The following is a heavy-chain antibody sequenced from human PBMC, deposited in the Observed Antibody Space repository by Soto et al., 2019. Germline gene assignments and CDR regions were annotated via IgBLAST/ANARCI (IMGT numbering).Heavy chain of an antibody. CDR3: ARDDAGRKAGFDY. CDR2: INPNSGGT. CDR1: GYTFTGYY. J-gene: IGHJ4*02. Sequence: GASVKVSCKASGYTFTGYYMHWVRQAPGQGLEWMGWINPNSGGTNYAQKFQGWVTMTRDTSISTAYMELSSLRSEDTAVYYCARDDAGRKAGFDYWGQGTLVTVSS. V-gene: IGHV1-2*04. D-gene: IGHD6-13*01.